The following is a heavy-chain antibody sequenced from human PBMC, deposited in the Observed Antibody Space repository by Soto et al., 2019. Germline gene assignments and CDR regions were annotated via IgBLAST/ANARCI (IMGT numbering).Heavy chain of an antibody. CDR3: ARDRIGTSDY. CDR1: GLTFSSYA. D-gene: IGHD1-1*01. J-gene: IGHJ4*02. CDR2: ISSDGNNK. V-gene: IGHV3-30-3*01. Sequence: QVQLLESGGGVAQPGNSVRISCTASGLTFSSYAMHWVRQARGKGLEWVSIISSDGNNKYYGVSVKGRFTISRDNSKNPLYLQMNSLRVEDTAVYYCARDRIGTSDYWCQGTRVAVSS.